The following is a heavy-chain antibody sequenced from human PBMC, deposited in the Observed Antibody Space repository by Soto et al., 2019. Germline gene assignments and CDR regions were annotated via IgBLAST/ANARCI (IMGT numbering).Heavy chain of an antibody. D-gene: IGHD4-4*01. CDR3: AREDRGNSPLDS. Sequence: SETLSLTCTVRGDSISNNYYNWLRQPPGKGLEWIGYFRDSGNPTYNPSLKGRVTISVDSSRNQFSLKLTSVTAADTAVYYCAREDRGNSPLDSWGQGTLVTVSS. CDR2: FRDSGNP. V-gene: IGHV4-59*01. CDR1: GDSISNNY. J-gene: IGHJ5*01.